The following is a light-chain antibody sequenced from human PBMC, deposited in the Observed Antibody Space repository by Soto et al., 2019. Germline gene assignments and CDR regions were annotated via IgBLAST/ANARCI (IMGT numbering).Light chain of an antibody. CDR3: QQLSRYPLT. J-gene: IGKJ4*01. V-gene: IGKV1-9*01. Sequence: IQLTQSPSSLSASVGDRVTITCRATQGISSYLAWYQQKPGKAPELLIYVASTLQSGVPSRFSGSGSGTDFTLTISSLQPEDFATYYCQQLSRYPLTFGGGTKVDIK. CDR1: QGISSY. CDR2: VAS.